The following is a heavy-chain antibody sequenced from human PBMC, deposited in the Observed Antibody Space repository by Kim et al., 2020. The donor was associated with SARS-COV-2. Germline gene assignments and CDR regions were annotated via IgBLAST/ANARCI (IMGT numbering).Heavy chain of an antibody. CDR3: ATFAEVRGFDY. Sequence: GGSLRLSCAASGFTFSSYEMNWVRQAPGKGLEWVSYISSSGSTIYYADSVKGRFTISRDNAKNSLYLQMNSLRAEDTAVYYCATFAEVRGFDYWGQGTLVTVSS. CDR2: ISSSGSTI. V-gene: IGHV3-48*03. CDR1: GFTFSSYE. J-gene: IGHJ4*02. D-gene: IGHD3-10*01.